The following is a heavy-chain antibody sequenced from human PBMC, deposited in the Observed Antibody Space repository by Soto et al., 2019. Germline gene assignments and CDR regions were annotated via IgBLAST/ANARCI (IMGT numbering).Heavy chain of an antibody. CDR2: ISYDGSNK. CDR1: GFTFSSYA. Sequence: QVQLVESGGGVVQPGRSLRLSCAASGFTFSSYAMHWVRQAPGKGLEWVAVISYDGSNKYYADSVKGRFTISRDNSKNTLYLQMNSLRAEHTAVYYCAKLAVVVYYFDYWGQGTLVTVSS. D-gene: IGHD2-15*01. J-gene: IGHJ4*02. V-gene: IGHV3-30-3*02. CDR3: AKLAVVVYYFDY.